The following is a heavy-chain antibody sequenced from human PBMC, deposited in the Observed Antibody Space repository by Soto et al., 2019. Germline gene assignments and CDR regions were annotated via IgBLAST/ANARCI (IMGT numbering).Heavy chain of an antibody. D-gene: IGHD3-9*01. Sequence: GASVKVSCKASGYTFTSYDINWVRQATGQGLEWMGWMNPNSGNTGYAQKFQGRVTMTRNTSISTAYMELSSLRSGDTAVYYCARAAGYDHYYYYMDFWGKGTTVTVSS. CDR3: ARAAGYDHYYYYMDF. CDR1: GYTFTSYD. V-gene: IGHV1-8*01. J-gene: IGHJ6*03. CDR2: MNPNSGNT.